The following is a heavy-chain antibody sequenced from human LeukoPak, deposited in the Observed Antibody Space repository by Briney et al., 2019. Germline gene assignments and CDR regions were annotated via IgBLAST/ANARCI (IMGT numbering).Heavy chain of an antibody. J-gene: IGHJ4*02. D-gene: IGHD4-17*01. Sequence: ASVKVSCKASGGTFSSYAISWVRQAPGQGLEWMGGIIPIFVTANYAQKFQCRVTITADKSTRTAYMEMSSLRCEDTGVYYCASDYGTRGYFDYWGQGNLVSVSS. CDR1: GGTFSSYA. CDR3: ASDYGTRGYFDY. V-gene: IGHV1-69*06. CDR2: IIPIFVTA.